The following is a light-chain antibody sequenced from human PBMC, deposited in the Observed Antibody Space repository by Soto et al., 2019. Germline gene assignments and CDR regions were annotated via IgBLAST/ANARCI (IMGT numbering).Light chain of an antibody. J-gene: IGLJ1*01. CDR1: SSDVGGYKY. Sequence: SALTQPASVSGSPGQSITIACTGTSSDVGGYKYVSWYQQHPGKAPKLMIYEVSNRPSGVSNRFSGSKSGNTASLTISGLQAEDEADYYCSSYSSSSTLVFGTGTKVTV. CDR2: EVS. V-gene: IGLV2-14*01. CDR3: SSYSSSSTLV.